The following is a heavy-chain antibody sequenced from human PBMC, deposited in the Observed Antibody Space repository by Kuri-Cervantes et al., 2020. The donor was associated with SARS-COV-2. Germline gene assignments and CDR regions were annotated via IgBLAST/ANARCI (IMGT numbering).Heavy chain of an antibody. D-gene: IGHD3-3*01. CDR3: AKLYGGEVEGTIFGLGNYYYYYMDV. Sequence: GGSLRLSCAASGFTFSSYSMNWVRQAPGKGLEWVAVISYDGSNKYYADSVKGRFTISRDNSKNTLYLQMNSLRAEDTAVYYRAKLYGGEVEGTIFGLGNYYYYYMDVWGKGTTVTVSS. V-gene: IGHV3-30*18. CDR1: GFTFSSYS. CDR2: ISYDGSNK. J-gene: IGHJ6*03.